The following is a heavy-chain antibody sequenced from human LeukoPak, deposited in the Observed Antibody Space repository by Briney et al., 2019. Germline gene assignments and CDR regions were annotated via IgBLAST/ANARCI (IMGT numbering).Heavy chain of an antibody. CDR3: AKDPGDRNYYDSSPLGY. D-gene: IGHD3-22*01. CDR1: GFTFSSYA. J-gene: IGHJ4*02. V-gene: IGHV3-30-3*01. CDR2: ISYDGSNK. Sequence: GGSLRLSCAASGFTFSSYAMHWVRQAPGKGLEWVAVISYDGSNKYYADSVKGRFTISRDNSKNTLYLQMNSLRAGDTAVYYCAKDPGDRNYYDSSPLGYWGQGALVTVSA.